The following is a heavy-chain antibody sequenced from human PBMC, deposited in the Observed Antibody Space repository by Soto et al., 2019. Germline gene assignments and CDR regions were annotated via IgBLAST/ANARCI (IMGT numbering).Heavy chain of an antibody. CDR3: GRGIGETPGGWAY. CDR1: GGSISRYS. J-gene: IGHJ4*02. V-gene: IGHV4-59*01. CDR2: IYYSGST. Sequence: PSETLSLTCPVSGGSISRYSWSWIRQPPGKGLECIGCIYYSGSTDYNPSLRGRVTISVDTSKNQFSLRLSSVSAADTAVYSCGRGIGETPGGWAYWGQGTQVPVS. D-gene: IGHD3-16*01.